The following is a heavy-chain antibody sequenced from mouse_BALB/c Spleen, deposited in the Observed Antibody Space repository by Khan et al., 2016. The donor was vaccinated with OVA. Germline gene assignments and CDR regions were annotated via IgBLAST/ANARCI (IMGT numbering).Heavy chain of an antibody. CDR2: ISYSGNT. D-gene: IGHD2-4*01. J-gene: IGHJ3*01. CDR3: ARKDYYDYDPFAY. Sequence: EVQLQESGPGLVKPSQSLSLTCTVTGYSITSEFAWNWIRQFPGNKLEWMGYISYSGNTRYNPSLKSLISITRATSRNQFFLQLNSVTTEDTATYYSARKDYYDYDPFAYWGQGTLVTVSA. V-gene: IGHV3-2*02. CDR1: GYSITSEFA.